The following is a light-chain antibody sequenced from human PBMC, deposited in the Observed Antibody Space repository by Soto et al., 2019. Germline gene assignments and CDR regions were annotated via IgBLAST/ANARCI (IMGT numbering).Light chain of an antibody. J-gene: IGKJ5*01. CDR2: SAS. Sequence: IQMTQSPSSLSASVGDRVTISCRASERINNYLNWYQQKPGRAPKLLIYSASSLQSGIPSRFSGSGYGKDFTDLTLNISSMQPEDFATYYCQQTYMTQSTFGQGTRLEI. V-gene: IGKV1-39*01. CDR3: QQTYMTQST. CDR1: ERINNY.